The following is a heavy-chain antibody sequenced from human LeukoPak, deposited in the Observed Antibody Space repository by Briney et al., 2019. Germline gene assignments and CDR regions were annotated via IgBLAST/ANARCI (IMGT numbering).Heavy chain of an antibody. Sequence: KTSETLSLTCTVSGYSISSGYYWSWIRQPPGKGLEWIGEINHSGSTNYNPSLKSRVTISVDTSKNQFSLKLSSVTAADTAVYYCARGYDSSGYLFYYYYMDVWGKGTTVTVSS. D-gene: IGHD3-22*01. V-gene: IGHV4-38-2*02. CDR2: INHSGST. J-gene: IGHJ6*03. CDR3: ARGYDSSGYLFYYYYMDV. CDR1: GYSISSGYY.